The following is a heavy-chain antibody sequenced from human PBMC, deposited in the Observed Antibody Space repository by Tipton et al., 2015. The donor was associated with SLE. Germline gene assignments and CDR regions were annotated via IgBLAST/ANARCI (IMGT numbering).Heavy chain of an antibody. D-gene: IGHD6-19*01. Sequence: TLSLTCTVSGGSISTSSYYWGWIRQPPGKGLEWIGSIFYGGDTYYNPSLKSRVTISVDTSKNQFSLKLSSVTAADTAVYYCARHMGSGGWYAAYFDYWGQGTLVTVSS. CDR2: IFYGGDT. CDR3: ARHMGSGGWYAAYFDY. J-gene: IGHJ4*02. CDR1: GGSISTSSYY. V-gene: IGHV4-39*01.